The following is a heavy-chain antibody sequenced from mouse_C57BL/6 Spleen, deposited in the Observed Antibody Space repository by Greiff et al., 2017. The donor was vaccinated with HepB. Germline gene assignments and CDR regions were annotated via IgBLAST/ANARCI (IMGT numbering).Heavy chain of an antibody. Sequence: VQLKESGAELVRPGASVKLSCTASGFNVKDYYMHWVKQRPEQGLEWIGRIDPEDGDTEYAPKFQGKATMTADTSSNTAYLQLSSLTSEDTAVYYCTTRRTTVVATSDDWGQGTTLTVSS. V-gene: IGHV14-1*01. D-gene: IGHD1-1*01. CDR2: IDPEDGDT. CDR1: GFNVKDYY. CDR3: TTRRTTVVATSDD. J-gene: IGHJ2*01.